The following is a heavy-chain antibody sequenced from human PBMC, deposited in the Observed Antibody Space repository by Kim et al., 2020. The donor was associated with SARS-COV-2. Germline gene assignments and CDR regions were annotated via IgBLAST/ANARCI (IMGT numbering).Heavy chain of an antibody. V-gene: IGHV4-31*03. CDR1: GGSISSGGYY. CDR2: IYYSGST. Sequence: SETLSLTCTVSGGSISSGGYYWSWIRQHPGKGLEWIGYIYYSGSTYYNPSLKSRVTISVDTSKNQFSLKLSSVTAADTAVYYCARGGYYDILTALDYWGQGTLVTVSS. J-gene: IGHJ4*02. D-gene: IGHD3-9*01. CDR3: ARGGYYDILTALDY.